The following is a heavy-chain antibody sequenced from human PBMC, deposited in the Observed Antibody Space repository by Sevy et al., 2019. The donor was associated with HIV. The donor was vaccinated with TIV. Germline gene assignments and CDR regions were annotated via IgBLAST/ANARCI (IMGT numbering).Heavy chain of an antibody. D-gene: IGHD4-17*01. Sequence: GGSLRLSCEASGFTFRDDYMSWIRQAPGKGLEWISFITNSRDYTKYADSVKGRFSISRDNAKNSLYLQMNSLRAEDTAVYYCARGVGSYGDYSSYYYYGMDVWGQGTTVTVSS. J-gene: IGHJ6*02. CDR3: ARGVGSYGDYSSYYYYGMDV. CDR1: GFTFRDDY. CDR2: ITNSRDYT. V-gene: IGHV3-11*06.